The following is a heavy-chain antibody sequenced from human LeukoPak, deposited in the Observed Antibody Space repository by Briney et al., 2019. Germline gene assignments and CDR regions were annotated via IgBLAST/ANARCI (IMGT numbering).Heavy chain of an antibody. CDR3: AITIRGLEYFQH. D-gene: IGHD3-10*01. J-gene: IGHJ1*01. CDR1: GFIFSDYV. CDR2: IRYDGSHK. V-gene: IGHV3-30*02. Sequence: GGSLRLSCAASGFIFSDYVMNWLRQAPGRGLEWVAYIRYDGSHKYYIDSVKGRFTISRDNSKNTLYLQMNSLRAEDTAVYYCAITIRGLEYFQHWGQGTLVTVSS.